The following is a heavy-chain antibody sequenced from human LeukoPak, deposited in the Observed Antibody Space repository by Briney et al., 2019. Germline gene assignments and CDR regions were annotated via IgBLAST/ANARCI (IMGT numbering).Heavy chain of an antibody. Sequence: PSETPSFTCGVSGGSFSGFFWTWIRQSPGRGLEWIGEINRRGTTYYNPSLESRLAISLDTSRNQFFLNLTSVTAADTAVYFCARGGTTYFSGSGTHPWGQGTLVTVSS. CDR3: ARGGTTYFSGSGTHP. CDR2: INRRGTT. V-gene: IGHV4-34*01. D-gene: IGHD3-10*01. CDR1: GGSFSGFF. J-gene: IGHJ5*02.